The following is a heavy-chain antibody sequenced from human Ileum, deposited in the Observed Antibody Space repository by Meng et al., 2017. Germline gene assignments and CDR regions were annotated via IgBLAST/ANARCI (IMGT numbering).Heavy chain of an antibody. D-gene: IGHD1-26*01. CDR3: ARDGPWGAHAVSDI. V-gene: IGHV3-74*01. Sequence: GESLKISCAASGFTFSNYWMHWVRQAPGKGLVWVAHINPDGSTTTYADSVKGRLTIYRDNAKNTVYLQMNSLRVEDTAVYSGARDGPWGAHAVSDIWGQGTMVTVSS. CDR2: INPDGSTT. J-gene: IGHJ3*02. CDR1: GFTFSNYW.